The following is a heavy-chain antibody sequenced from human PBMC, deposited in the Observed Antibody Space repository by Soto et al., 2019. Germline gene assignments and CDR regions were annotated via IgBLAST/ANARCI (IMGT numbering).Heavy chain of an antibody. CDR3: ARDLGGWPDY. Sequence: ASVKGACKASGYTFTRDAMHWVRQAPGQRLEWMGWINAGNGNTKYSQKFQGRVTITRDTSASAAYMELSSLRSEDTAVYYCARDLGGWPDYWGQGTLVTVSS. J-gene: IGHJ4*02. V-gene: IGHV1-3*01. CDR1: GYTFTRDA. D-gene: IGHD2-15*01. CDR2: INAGNGNT.